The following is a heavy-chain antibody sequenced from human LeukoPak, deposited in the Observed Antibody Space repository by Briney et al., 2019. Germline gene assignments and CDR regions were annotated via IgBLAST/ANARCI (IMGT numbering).Heavy chain of an antibody. CDR3: ARRHRGTIDY. V-gene: IGHV4-39*01. CDR1: GGSISSSSNYY. D-gene: IGHD1-1*01. J-gene: IGHJ4*02. CDR2: IYYSGST. Sequence: PSETLSLTCTVSGGSISSSSNYYWGWIRQPPGKGLEWIGGIYYSGSTYHNPSLKSRVTISVDTSKNQFSLKLSSVTAADTAVYYCARRHRGTIDYWGQGTLVTVSS.